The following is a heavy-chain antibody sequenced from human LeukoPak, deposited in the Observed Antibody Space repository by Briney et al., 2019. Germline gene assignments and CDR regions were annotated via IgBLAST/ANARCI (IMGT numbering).Heavy chain of an antibody. CDR2: IYYTGTT. CDR3: ARHSMAHYDSHVSRPHFDY. J-gene: IGHJ4*02. CDR1: GDSISSINYS. D-gene: IGHD3-22*01. Sequence: SETLSLTCTVSGDSISSINYSWGWIRQPPGKGLQWIGSIYYTGTTSYNPSLRSRVTISVDTFKNQFSLKLSSVTVADAALYYCARHSMAHYDSHVSRPHFDYWGQGALVTVSS. V-gene: IGHV4-39*01.